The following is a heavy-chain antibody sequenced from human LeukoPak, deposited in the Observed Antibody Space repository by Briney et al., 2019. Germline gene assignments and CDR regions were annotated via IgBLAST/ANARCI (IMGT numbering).Heavy chain of an antibody. CDR2: IIPTFGTA. Sequence: SVKVSCKASGGTFSSYAISWVRQAPGQGLEWMGGIIPTFGTANYAQKFQGRVTITADESTSTAYMELSSLRSEDTAVYYCARPSYGDLYYYYYMDVWGKGTTVTVSS. CDR3: ARPSYGDLYYYYYMDV. V-gene: IGHV1-69*13. D-gene: IGHD5-18*01. J-gene: IGHJ6*03. CDR1: GGTFSSYA.